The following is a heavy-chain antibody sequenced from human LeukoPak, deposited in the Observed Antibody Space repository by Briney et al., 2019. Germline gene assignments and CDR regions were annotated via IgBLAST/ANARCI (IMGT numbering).Heavy chain of an antibody. V-gene: IGHV3-21*01. CDR2: ISSSSSYI. Sequence: GGSLRLSCAASGFTFSSYSMNWVRQAPGKGLEWVSSISSSSSYIYYADSVKGRFTISRDNAKNSLYLQMNSLGAEDTAVYYCARDNWNDFTVDYWGQGTLVTVSS. CDR1: GFTFSSYS. CDR3: ARDNWNDFTVDY. J-gene: IGHJ4*02. D-gene: IGHD1-20*01.